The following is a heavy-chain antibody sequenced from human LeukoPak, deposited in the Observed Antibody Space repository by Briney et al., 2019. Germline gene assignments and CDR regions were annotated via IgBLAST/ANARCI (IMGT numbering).Heavy chain of an antibody. CDR2: INSDGSST. CDR1: GFTFSSYW. CDR3: GTTSSYGDYPYYFDY. D-gene: IGHD4-17*01. Sequence: GGSLRLSCAASGFTFSSYWMHWGRQAPGKGVVWVSRINSDGSSTSYADSVKGRFTISRDNAKNTLYLQMNSLRAEDTAVYYCGTTSSYGDYPYYFDYWGQGTLVTVSS. J-gene: IGHJ4*01. V-gene: IGHV3-74*01.